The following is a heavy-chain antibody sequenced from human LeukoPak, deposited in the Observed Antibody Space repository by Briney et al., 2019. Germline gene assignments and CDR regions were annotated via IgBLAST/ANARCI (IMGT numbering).Heavy chain of an antibody. CDR2: ISWNSGII. D-gene: IGHD2-2*01. CDR1: GFTFDDYA. J-gene: IGHJ3*02. V-gene: IGHV3-9*01. CDR3: AKSVVPGRTGAFGI. Sequence: GGSLRLSCAASGFTFDDYAMHWVRQAPGKGLEWVSSISWNSGIIGYADTVEGRFTISRDNAKNSLYLQMNSLRAEDTALYYCAKSVVPGRTGAFGIWGQGTMVTVSP.